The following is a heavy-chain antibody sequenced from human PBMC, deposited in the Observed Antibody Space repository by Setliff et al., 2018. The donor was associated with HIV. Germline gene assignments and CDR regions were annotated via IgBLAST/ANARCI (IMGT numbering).Heavy chain of an antibody. V-gene: IGHV5-51*01. Sequence: PGESLKISCKGSGYSFTSYWIGWVRQMPGKGLEWMGIIYPGDSDTTYSPSFQGQVTTSADKSISTAYLQWSSLKASDTAMYYCAKVHSSGWYSNHDAFDIWGQGTMVTVSS. CDR2: IYPGDSDT. CDR3: AKVHSSGWYSNHDAFDI. J-gene: IGHJ3*02. CDR1: GYSFTSYW. D-gene: IGHD6-19*01.